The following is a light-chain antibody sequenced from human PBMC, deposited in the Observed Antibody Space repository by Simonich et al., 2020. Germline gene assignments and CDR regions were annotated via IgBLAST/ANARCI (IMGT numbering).Light chain of an antibody. CDR1: SSDVGGYNY. CDR3: SSYTSSSTWV. J-gene: IGLJ3*02. CDR2: DVS. V-gene: IGLV2-14*03. Sequence: QSALTQPASVSGSPGQSITISCTGTSSDVGGYNYGSWYQHHPGKAPKLLIYDVSKRPSGVSNLFSGSKSGNTASLTISGLQAEDEADYYCSSYTSSSTWVFGGGTKLTVL.